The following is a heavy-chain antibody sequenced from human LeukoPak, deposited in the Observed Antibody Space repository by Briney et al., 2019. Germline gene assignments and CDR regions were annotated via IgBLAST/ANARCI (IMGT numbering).Heavy chain of an antibody. Sequence: PSETLSLTCAVSGGSISSGGYSWSWIRQPPGKGLEWIGEINHSGSTNYNPSLKSRVTISVDTSKNQFSLKLGSVTAADTAVYYCARGMRVVPAAIPSAAGPDYWGQGTLVTVSS. J-gene: IGHJ4*02. CDR3: ARGMRVVPAAIPSAAGPDY. D-gene: IGHD2-2*01. V-gene: IGHV4-34*01. CDR2: INHSGST. CDR1: GGSISSGGYS.